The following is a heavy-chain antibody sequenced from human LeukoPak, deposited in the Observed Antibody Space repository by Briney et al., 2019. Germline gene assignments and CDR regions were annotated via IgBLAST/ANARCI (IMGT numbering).Heavy chain of an antibody. CDR2: ISYDGSNK. D-gene: IGHD3-3*01. CDR1: GFTFSSYG. V-gene: IGHV3-30*18. Sequence: GGSLRLSCAASGFTFSSYGMHWVRQAPGKGLEWVAVISYDGSNKYYADSVKGRFTISRDNSKNTLYLQMNSLRAEDTAVYYCAKDRGYYDFWSGYYNAEYFQHWGQGTLVTVSS. J-gene: IGHJ1*01. CDR3: AKDRGYYDFWSGYYNAEYFQH.